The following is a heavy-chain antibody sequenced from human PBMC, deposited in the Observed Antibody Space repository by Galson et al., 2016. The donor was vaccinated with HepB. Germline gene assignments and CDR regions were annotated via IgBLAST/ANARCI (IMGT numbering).Heavy chain of an antibody. Sequence: TLSLTCTVSGSSISSGGYYWSWIRQHPGKGLEWIGYIFYSGSTYYNSSLKSRVTISIDTSKSQFSLKLSSVTAADTAVYYCARARTYYDILTGDHYFDYWGQGTLVIVSS. D-gene: IGHD3-9*01. V-gene: IGHV4-31*03. CDR1: GSSISSGGYY. J-gene: IGHJ4*02. CDR3: ARARTYYDILTGDHYFDY. CDR2: IFYSGST.